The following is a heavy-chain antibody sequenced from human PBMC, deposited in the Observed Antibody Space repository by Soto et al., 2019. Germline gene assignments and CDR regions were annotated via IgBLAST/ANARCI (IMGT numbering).Heavy chain of an antibody. CDR2: VYYSGNT. J-gene: IGHJ5*02. Sequence: QVQLQESGPGLVRPSEALSLTCSVSGDSIVSSNYYWDWIRQTPGKGLEWIGSVYYSGNTYYNPSLRSRVTISVDTSKNQFSLKIDSVTAADTAVYYCARRRATVTYNWFDPWGQGSLVTVSS. CDR1: GDSIVSSNYY. CDR3: ARRRATVTYNWFDP. V-gene: IGHV4-39*01. D-gene: IGHD4-4*01.